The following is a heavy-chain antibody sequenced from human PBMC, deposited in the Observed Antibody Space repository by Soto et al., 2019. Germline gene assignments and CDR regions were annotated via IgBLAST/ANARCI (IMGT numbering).Heavy chain of an antibody. D-gene: IGHD3-3*01. CDR1: GYTFTSYA. CDR2: INAGNGNT. Sequence: ASVKVSCKASGYTFTSYAMHWVRQAPGQRLEWMGWINAGNGNTKYSQKFQGRVTITRDTSASTAYMELSSLRSEDTAVYYCARGSTYYDFWSGYASDLDYWGPGTLVTSPQ. CDR3: ARGSTYYDFWSGYASDLDY. V-gene: IGHV1-3*01. J-gene: IGHJ4*02.